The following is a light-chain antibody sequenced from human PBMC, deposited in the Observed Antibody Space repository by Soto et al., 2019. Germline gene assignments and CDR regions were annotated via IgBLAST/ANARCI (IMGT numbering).Light chain of an antibody. V-gene: IGKV3-20*01. Sequence: EILLTQSPATLSLSPGEGATLSCRASQSVSSSFLAWYQQQPGQAPRLLIYATSRRAPGIPDRFSGSGSGTDFTLTISGLEPEDFAVYYCHQFDSSLTFGQGTKVEIK. CDR2: ATS. CDR3: HQFDSSLT. CDR1: QSVSSSF. J-gene: IGKJ1*01.